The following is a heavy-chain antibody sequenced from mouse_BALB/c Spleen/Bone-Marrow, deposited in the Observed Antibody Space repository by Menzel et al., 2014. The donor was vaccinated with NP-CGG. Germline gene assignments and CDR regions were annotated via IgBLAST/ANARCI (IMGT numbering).Heavy chain of an antibody. CDR2: FYPGNGDT. J-gene: IGHJ2*01. D-gene: IGHD1-1*01. Sequence: AQMKQGAAAAVRAGAFGDRSRKAFGFHLFCLRQHWIKRGPGEGLAWIGSFYPGNGDTYYNLKFKGKAKVTAVTSACIVYLDLSSLTNEDSAVYYCTKEGIITELTYFLDYWGRGSTLTVSS. CDR1: GFHLFCLR. CDR3: TKEGIITELTYFLDY. V-gene: IGHV1-5*01.